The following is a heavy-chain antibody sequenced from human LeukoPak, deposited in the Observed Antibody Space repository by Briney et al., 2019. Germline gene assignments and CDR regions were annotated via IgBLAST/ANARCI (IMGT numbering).Heavy chain of an antibody. CDR1: GFTVSSNY. J-gene: IGHJ6*03. Sequence: GGSLRLSCAASGFTVSSNYMSWVRQAPGKGLEWVSVIYSGGSTYYADSVKGRFTISRDNSKNTLYLQMNSLRAEDTAVYYCARDGTGYSSGWYLYMDVWGKGNTVTVSS. D-gene: IGHD6-19*01. CDR3: ARDGTGYSSGWYLYMDV. CDR2: IYSGGST. V-gene: IGHV3-53*01.